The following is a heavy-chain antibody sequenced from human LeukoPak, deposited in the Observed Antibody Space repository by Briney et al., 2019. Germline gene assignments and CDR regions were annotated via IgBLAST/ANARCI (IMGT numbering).Heavy chain of an antibody. D-gene: IGHD1-26*01. J-gene: IGHJ5*02. V-gene: IGHV4-59*01. Sequence: SETLSLTCTVSGGSISSYYWSWIRQPPGKGLEWIGYIYYSGSTNYNPSLKSRVTISVDTSKNQFSLKLSSVTAADTAVYYCARGRSAIVGAHNWFDPWGQGTLVTVSS. CDR2: IYYSGST. CDR3: ARGRSAIVGAHNWFDP. CDR1: GGSISSYY.